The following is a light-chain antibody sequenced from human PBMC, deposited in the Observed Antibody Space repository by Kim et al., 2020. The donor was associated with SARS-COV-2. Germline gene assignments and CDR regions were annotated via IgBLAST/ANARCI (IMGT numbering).Light chain of an antibody. J-gene: IGKJ1*01. Sequence: DIQMTQSPSTLSASVGDRVTITCRASQGISNYLAWYQQKPGKVPKLLVYAASALQSGVTSRFSGSGSGTDFTLTISSLQPEDVATYYCQKYDRAPRTFGQGTKVDIK. CDR3: QKYDRAPRT. CDR2: AAS. V-gene: IGKV1-27*01. CDR1: QGISNY.